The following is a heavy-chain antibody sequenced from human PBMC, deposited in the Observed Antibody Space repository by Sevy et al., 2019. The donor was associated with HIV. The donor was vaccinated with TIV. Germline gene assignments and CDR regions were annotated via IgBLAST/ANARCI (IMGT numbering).Heavy chain of an antibody. D-gene: IGHD2-15*01. CDR3: ARRGDNNWFDP. CDR1: GVSISGGAYY. J-gene: IGHJ5*02. CDR2: ISYTGST. V-gene: IGHV4-39*01. Sequence: SETLSLTCTVSGVSISGGAYYWGWIRQPPGNGLEWIGSISYTGSTYYNPSLKSRVTISVDTSKNQFSLKLTSVTAADTAVYYCARRGDNNWFDPWGQGTLVTVSS.